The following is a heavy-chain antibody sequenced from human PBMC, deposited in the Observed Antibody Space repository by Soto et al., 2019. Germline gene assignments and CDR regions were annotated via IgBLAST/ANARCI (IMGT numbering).Heavy chain of an antibody. CDR1: GDSISSYY. D-gene: IGHD6-13*01. J-gene: IGHJ4*02. CDR3: ARRAAATSGHLDYFDY. CDR2: IYYSGST. V-gene: IGHV4-59*08. Sequence: PSETLSLTCTVSGDSISSYYWSWIRQPPGKALEWIGYIYYSGSTSYNPSLKSRVTISVDTSKNQFSLKLSSVTAADTAVYYCARRAAATSGHLDYFDYWGQGTLVTVSS.